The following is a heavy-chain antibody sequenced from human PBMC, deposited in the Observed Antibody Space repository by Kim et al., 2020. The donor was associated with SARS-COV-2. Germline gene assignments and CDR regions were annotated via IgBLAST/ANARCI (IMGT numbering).Heavy chain of an antibody. CDR2: ISGSGGST. J-gene: IGHJ4*02. CDR3: AKDPFHGGIFWPFDY. Sequence: GGSLRLSCAASGFTFSSYAMSWVRQAPGKGLEWVSAISGSGGSTYYADSVKGRFTISRDNSKNTLYLQMNSLRAEDTAVYYCAKDPFHGGIFWPFDYWGQGALVTVSS. CDR1: GFTFSSYA. D-gene: IGHD3-3*01. V-gene: IGHV3-23*01.